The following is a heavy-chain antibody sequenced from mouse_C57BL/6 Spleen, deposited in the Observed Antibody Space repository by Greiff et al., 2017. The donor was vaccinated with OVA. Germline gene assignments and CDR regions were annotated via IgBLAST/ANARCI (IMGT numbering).Heavy chain of an antibody. D-gene: IGHD1-1*01. V-gene: IGHV1-15*01. J-gene: IGHJ2*01. CDR3: TRETTVVAENYFDY. CDR1: GYTFTDYE. Sequence: QVQLQQSGAELVRPGASVTLSCKASGYTFTDYEMHWVKQTPVHGLEWIGAIDPETGGTAYNQKFKGKAILTADKSSSTAYMELRSLTSEDSAVYYCTRETTVVAENYFDYWGQGTTLTVSS. CDR2: IDPETGGT.